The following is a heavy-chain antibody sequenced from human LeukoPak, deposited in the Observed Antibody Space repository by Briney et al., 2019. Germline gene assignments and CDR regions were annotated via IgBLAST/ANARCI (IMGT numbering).Heavy chain of an antibody. V-gene: IGHV3-23*01. D-gene: IGHD1-26*01. CDR1: GFTFSSYS. Sequence: GGSLRLSCAASGFTFSSYSMNWVRQAPGKGLEWVSDISGSGGSTYYADSVKGRFTISRDNPKNTLYLQMNSLRAEDTAVYYCAKGASGSYHTPYDYWGQGTLVTVSS. CDR3: AKGASGSYHTPYDY. J-gene: IGHJ4*02. CDR2: ISGSGGST.